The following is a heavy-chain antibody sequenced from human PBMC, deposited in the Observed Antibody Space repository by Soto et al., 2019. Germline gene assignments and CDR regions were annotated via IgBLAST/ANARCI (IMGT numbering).Heavy chain of an antibody. CDR1: GYTFTSYG. J-gene: IGHJ6*02. D-gene: IGHD5-18*01. Sequence: ASVKVSCKASGYTFTSYGISWVRQAPGQGLEWMGWISAYNGNTNYAQKLQGRVIMTTDTSTSTAYMELRSLRSDDTAVYYCARSATAMAGGYYYGMDVWGQGTTVTVSS. CDR2: ISAYNGNT. V-gene: IGHV1-18*01. CDR3: ARSATAMAGGYYYGMDV.